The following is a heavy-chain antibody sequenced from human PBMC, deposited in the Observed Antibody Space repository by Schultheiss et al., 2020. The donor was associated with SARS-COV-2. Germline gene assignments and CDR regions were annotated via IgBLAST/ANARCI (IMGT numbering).Heavy chain of an antibody. CDR1: GFTFSSYA. V-gene: IGHV3-23*03. CDR3: ARSNGDDWGGQAWFDP. CDR2: IYSDGNT. D-gene: IGHD4-23*01. Sequence: GGSLRLSCAASGFTFSSYAMTWVRQAPGKGLEWVSVIYSDGNTYYTDSVKGRFTISRDNSKNTLYLQMNSLRVEDTAVYSCARSNGDDWGGQAWFDPWGQGTLVTVSS. J-gene: IGHJ5*02.